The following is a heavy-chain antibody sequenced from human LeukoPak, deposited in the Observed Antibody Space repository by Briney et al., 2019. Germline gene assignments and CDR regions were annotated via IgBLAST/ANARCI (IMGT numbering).Heavy chain of an antibody. V-gene: IGHV4-34*01. J-gene: IGHJ4*02. CDR3: ARNRGPRVYGGNDY. CDR2: INHSGST. Sequence: SETLSLTCAVYGGSFSGYYWSWIRQPPGKGLEWIGEINHSGSTNYNPSLKSRVTISVDTYKNQFSLKLSSVTAADTAVYYCARNRGPRVYGGNDYWGQGTLVTVSS. D-gene: IGHD4-23*01. CDR1: GGSFSGYY.